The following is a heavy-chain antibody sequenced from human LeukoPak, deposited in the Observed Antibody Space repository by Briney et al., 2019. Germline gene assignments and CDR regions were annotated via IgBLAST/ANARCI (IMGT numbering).Heavy chain of an antibody. CDR1: GFTVSRNF. CDR2: IYSGGTT. Sequence: GGSLRLSCAASGFTVSRNFMSWVRQAPGEGLEWVSVIYSGGTTEYADSVKGRFIISRDNSKNTLYLQMNSLRAEGTAVYYCARDGYGYNYMDVWGKGTTVTVSS. J-gene: IGHJ6*03. CDR3: ARDGYGYNYMDV. V-gene: IGHV3-53*01. D-gene: IGHD1-1*01.